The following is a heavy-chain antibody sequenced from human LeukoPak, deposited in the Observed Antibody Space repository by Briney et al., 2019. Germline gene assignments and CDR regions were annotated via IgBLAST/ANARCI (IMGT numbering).Heavy chain of an antibody. D-gene: IGHD3-10*01. V-gene: IGHV3-21*01. CDR3: ARSGYDYYGSGSYYKEIDY. CDR1: GFTFSSYS. CDR2: ISSSSSYI. Sequence: PRGSLRLSPAASGFTFSSYSMNWVRQAPGKGLEWVSSISSSSSYIYYADSVKGRFTISRDNAKNSLYLQMNSLRAEDTAVYYCARSGYDYYGSGSYYKEIDYWGQGTLVTVSS. J-gene: IGHJ4*02.